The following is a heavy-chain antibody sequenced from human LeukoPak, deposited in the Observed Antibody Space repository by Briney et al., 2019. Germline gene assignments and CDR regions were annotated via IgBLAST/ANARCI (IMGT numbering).Heavy chain of an antibody. CDR2: ISYDGSNK. Sequence: PGGSLRLSCAASGFTFSSYGMHWVRQAPGKGLEWVAVISYDGSNKYYADSVKGRFTISRDNSKNTLYLQMNSLRAEDTAVYYCAKVEVGGATVTTLDYWGQGTLDTVSS. CDR3: AKVEVGGATVTTLDY. J-gene: IGHJ4*02. V-gene: IGHV3-30*18. CDR1: GFTFSSYG. D-gene: IGHD4-17*01.